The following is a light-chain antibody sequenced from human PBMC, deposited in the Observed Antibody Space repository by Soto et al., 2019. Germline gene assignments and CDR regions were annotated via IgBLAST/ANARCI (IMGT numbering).Light chain of an antibody. J-gene: IGLJ3*02. CDR2: TYD. CDR1: SSNIGSNT. Sequence: QSVLTQPPSASGTPGQRVTISCSGSSSNIGSNTVNWYQQLPGTAPKLLIHTYDQRPSGVPDRISGSKSGTSASLAISGLQSEDEADYYCAAWDDSLNGPVFGGGTKPTVL. V-gene: IGLV1-44*01. CDR3: AAWDDSLNGPV.